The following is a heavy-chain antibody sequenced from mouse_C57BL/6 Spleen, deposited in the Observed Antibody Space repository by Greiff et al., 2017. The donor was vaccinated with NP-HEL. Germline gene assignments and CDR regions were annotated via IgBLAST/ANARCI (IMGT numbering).Heavy chain of an antibody. CDR1: GYTFTDYE. CDR2: IDPETGGT. V-gene: IGHV1-15*01. J-gene: IGHJ4*01. CDR3: TRYGAPHYYAMDY. Sequence: VKLMESGAELVRPGASVTLSCKASGYTFTDYEMHWVKQTPVHGLEWIGAIDPETGGTAYNQKFKGKAILTADKSSSTAYMELRSLTSEDSAVYYCTRYGAPHYYAMDYWGQGTSVTVSS. D-gene: IGHD1-1*01.